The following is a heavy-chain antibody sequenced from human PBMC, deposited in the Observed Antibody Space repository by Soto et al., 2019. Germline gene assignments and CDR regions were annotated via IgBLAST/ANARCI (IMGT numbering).Heavy chain of an antibody. D-gene: IGHD2-8*01. Sequence: SETLSLTCAVSGGSISSGGYSWSWIRQPPGKGLEWIGYIYHSGSTFYNPSLKGRVTISMDTSKNQYSLKLNSATAADTAVYYCAREWSGFDYWGQGILVTVSS. J-gene: IGHJ4*02. V-gene: IGHV4-30-2*01. CDR1: GGSISSGGYS. CDR2: IYHSGST. CDR3: AREWSGFDY.